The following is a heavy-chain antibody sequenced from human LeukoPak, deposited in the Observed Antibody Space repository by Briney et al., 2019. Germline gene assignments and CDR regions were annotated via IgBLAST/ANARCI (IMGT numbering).Heavy chain of an antibody. CDR2: ISDSGNT. D-gene: IGHD1-14*01. CDR1: GGPINTGYY. CDR3: ARGDDHLDY. J-gene: IGHJ4*02. Sequence: SQTLSLTCTVSGGPINTGYYWNWIRQHPGKGLEWIGQISDSGNTNYNPSLKGRVTMSVDTSQNQFSLKLSSVTAADTAVYYCARGDDHLDYWGQGSLVTVSS. V-gene: IGHV4-31*03.